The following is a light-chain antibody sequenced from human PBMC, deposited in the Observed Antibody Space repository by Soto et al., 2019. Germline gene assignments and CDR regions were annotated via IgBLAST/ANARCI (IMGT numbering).Light chain of an antibody. CDR3: LHRNNWAWT. V-gene: IGKV3D-20*02. CDR2: DTS. J-gene: IGKJ1*01. CDR1: QSVSNNY. Sequence: ILLTQSPGTLSLSPGERATLSCGASQSVSNNYLAWYQQETGQAPRLLIYDTSKRATGIPDRFSGSGSGTDFTLTISRLDTEDFPVYSCLHRNNWAWTFGQGTKVDI.